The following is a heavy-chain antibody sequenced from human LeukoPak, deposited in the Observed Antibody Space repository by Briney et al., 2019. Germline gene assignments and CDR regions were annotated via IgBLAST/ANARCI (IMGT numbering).Heavy chain of an antibody. CDR2: IIASFGTA. D-gene: IGHD2-2*01. CDR3: ARVVTPRYCSSTSCYWKGWFDP. CDR1: GYTFTGYY. J-gene: IGHJ5*02. Sequence: GASVKVSCKASGYTFTGYYMHWVRQAPGQGLEWMGGIIASFGTANYAQKFQGRVTISADESTSTAYMELSSLRSEDTAVYYCARVVTPRYCSSTSCYWKGWFDPWGQGTLVTVSS. V-gene: IGHV1-69*13.